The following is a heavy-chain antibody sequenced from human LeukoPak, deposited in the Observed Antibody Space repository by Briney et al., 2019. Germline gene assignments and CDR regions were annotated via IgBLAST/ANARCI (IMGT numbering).Heavy chain of an antibody. D-gene: IGHD6-19*01. V-gene: IGHV1-2*02. CDR1: GYTFTGYY. Sequence: ASVKVSCKASGYTFTGYYMHWVRQAPGQGLDWMGWINPNSGGTNYAQKFQGRVTMTRDTSISTAYMEQSRLRSDDTAVYYCARAPSSGWSGNWFDPWGQGTLVTVSS. CDR3: ARAPSSGWSGNWFDP. CDR2: INPNSGGT. J-gene: IGHJ5*02.